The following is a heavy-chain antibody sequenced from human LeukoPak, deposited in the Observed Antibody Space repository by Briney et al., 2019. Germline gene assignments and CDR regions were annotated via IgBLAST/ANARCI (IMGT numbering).Heavy chain of an antibody. D-gene: IGHD3-3*01. Sequence: GGSLRLSCAASGFTFSTSGMTWVRQAPGKGLDWVSIISGSGGTPYYTDSVKGRFTISKDNSKNTLYLQMNSLRAEDTAVYYCAKTRGISISGVVPLCDYWGQGTLVTVSS. CDR3: AKTRGISISGVVPLCDY. CDR2: ISGSGGTP. V-gene: IGHV3-23*01. CDR1: GFTFSTSG. J-gene: IGHJ4*02.